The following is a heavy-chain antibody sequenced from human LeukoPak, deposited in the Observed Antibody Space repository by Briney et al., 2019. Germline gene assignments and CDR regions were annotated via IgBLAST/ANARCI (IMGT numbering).Heavy chain of an antibody. J-gene: IGHJ5*02. CDR1: GYTFTSYD. CDR2: MNPNSDNT. V-gene: IGHV1-8*01. D-gene: IGHD3-3*01. CDR3: ARAPREYYDFWSGYPVDWFGP. Sequence: ASVKVSCKASGYTFTSYDINWVRQATGQGLEWMGWMNPNSDNTGYAQKFQGRVTMTRNTSISTAYMELSSLRSEDTAVYYCARAPREYYDFWSGYPVDWFGPWGQGTLVTVSS.